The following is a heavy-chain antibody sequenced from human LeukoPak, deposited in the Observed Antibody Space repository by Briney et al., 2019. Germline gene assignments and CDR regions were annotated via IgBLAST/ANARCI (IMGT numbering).Heavy chain of an antibody. CDR3: ARGPDPRLEDAFDI. CDR2: IYYSGST. J-gene: IGHJ3*02. CDR1: GGSISSYY. Sequence: ASETLSLTCTVSGGSISSYYWSWIRQPPGKGLEWIGYIYYSGSTNYNPSLKSRVTISVDTSKNQFSLKLSSVTAADTAVYYCARGPDPRLEDAFDIWGQGTMVTVSS. D-gene: IGHD3-16*01. V-gene: IGHV4-59*01.